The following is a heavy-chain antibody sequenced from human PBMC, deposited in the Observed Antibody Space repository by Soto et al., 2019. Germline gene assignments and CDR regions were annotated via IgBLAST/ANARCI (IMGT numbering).Heavy chain of an antibody. Sequence: GGSLRLSCAASGFTFSSYGMHWVRQAPGKWLEWVAVISYDGSNKYYADSVKGRFTISRDNSKNTLYLQMNSLRAEDTAVYYCAKEVGYSSGWPHFDYWGQGXLVTV. V-gene: IGHV3-30*18. J-gene: IGHJ4*02. CDR2: ISYDGSNK. D-gene: IGHD6-19*01. CDR3: AKEVGYSSGWPHFDY. CDR1: GFTFSSYG.